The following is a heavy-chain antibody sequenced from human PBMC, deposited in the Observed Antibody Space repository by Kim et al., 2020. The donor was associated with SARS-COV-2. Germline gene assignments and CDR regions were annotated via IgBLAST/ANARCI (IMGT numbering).Heavy chain of an antibody. Sequence: GESLKISCKGSGYSFTSYWISWVRQMPGKGLEWMGRIDPSDSYTNYSPSFQGHVTISADKSISTAYLQWSSLKASDTAVYYCASTFSGSYYNEDYWGQGTLVTVSS. CDR3: ASTFSGSYYNEDY. CDR1: GYSFTSYW. V-gene: IGHV5-10-1*01. J-gene: IGHJ4*02. CDR2: IDPSDSYT. D-gene: IGHD3-10*01.